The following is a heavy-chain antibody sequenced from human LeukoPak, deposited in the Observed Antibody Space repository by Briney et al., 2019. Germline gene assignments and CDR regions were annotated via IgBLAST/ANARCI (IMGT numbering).Heavy chain of an antibody. V-gene: IGHV4-4*02. CDR3: ATVWAIPAIGSAWDY. Sequence: SETLSLTCAVSGGSVSSSNWWSWVRQPPGKGLEWIGKIFHSGGANYNPSLKSRVTLSVDKSKNQFSLKLSSVTAADTAVYYCATVWAIPAIGSAWDYWGQGALVTVSS. D-gene: IGHD1-26*01. J-gene: IGHJ4*02. CDR1: GGSVSSSNW. CDR2: IFHSGGA.